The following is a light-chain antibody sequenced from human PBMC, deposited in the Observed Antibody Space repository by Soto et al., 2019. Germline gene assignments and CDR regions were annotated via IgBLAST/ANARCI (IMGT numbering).Light chain of an antibody. CDR2: DAS. V-gene: IGKV3-11*01. CDR1: QSVSSY. Sequence: EIVLTQSPATLSLSPGERATLSCRASQSVSSYLAWYQQKPGQAPRLLIYDASNRATGIPARFSGSGSGTDFTLPISSLEPEDFAVYSCQQRSNWPPSTFGPGIKVDIK. J-gene: IGKJ3*01. CDR3: QQRSNWPPST.